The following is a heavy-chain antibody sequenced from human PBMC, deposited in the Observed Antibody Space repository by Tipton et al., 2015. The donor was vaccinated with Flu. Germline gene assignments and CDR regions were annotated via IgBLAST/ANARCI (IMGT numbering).Heavy chain of an antibody. V-gene: IGHV4-38-2*02. Sequence: LRLSCMVSGDSIRSDYYWGWIRQPPGGGLEWIASINHYGNTYHNPSLKSRVTISVDRSRNQFSLKLTSVTATDTAVYYCARRDFSNYVSEPKNWFDPWGHGILVTVSS. CDR3: ARRDFSNYVSEPKNWFDP. CDR2: INHYGNT. CDR1: GDSIRSDYY. D-gene: IGHD4-11*01. J-gene: IGHJ5*02.